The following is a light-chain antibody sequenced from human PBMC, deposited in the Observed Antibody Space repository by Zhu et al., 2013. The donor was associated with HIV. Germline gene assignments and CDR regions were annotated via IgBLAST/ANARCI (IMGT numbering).Light chain of an antibody. CDR3: QTYNTAPYT. CDR2: GAS. CDR1: QEIGTY. V-gene: IGKV1-27*01. Sequence: QVTQTPSSLSTSVGDRVTVTCRASQEIGTYLAWYQQKPGQTPRVLIHGASVLQDGVPSRFQGTKSGTHFTLTIDGFQAGDVGTYYCQTYNTAPYTFGGGPRIEIK. J-gene: IGKJ4*01.